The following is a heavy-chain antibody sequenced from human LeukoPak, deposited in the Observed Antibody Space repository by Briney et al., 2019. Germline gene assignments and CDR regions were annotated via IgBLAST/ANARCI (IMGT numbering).Heavy chain of an antibody. J-gene: IGHJ4*02. D-gene: IGHD3-22*01. V-gene: IGHV3-48*03. CDR1: RFTFSNYE. CDR2: ISSSGNTI. Sequence: GGSLRLSCAASRFTFSNYEMNWVRQAPGKGLEWVSYISSSGNTIYYADSVKGRFTISRDNAKNSLYLQMNSLRAEDTAVYYCARGLDYYDSSGYHFDYWGQGTLVTVSS. CDR3: ARGLDYYDSSGYHFDY.